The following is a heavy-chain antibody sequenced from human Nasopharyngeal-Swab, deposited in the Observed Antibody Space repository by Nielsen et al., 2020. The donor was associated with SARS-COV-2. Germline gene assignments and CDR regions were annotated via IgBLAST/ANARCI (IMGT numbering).Heavy chain of an antibody. CDR2: ISSSGDYM. D-gene: IGHD3-9*01. Sequence: GESLKISCAASRFTFSFFSMNWVRKAPGKGLEWVASISSSGDYMYYADSVKGRFTISRGNSKNSLYLQMNNLRAEDTAVYYCARTGFSSTWRNAYDIWGQGTMVTVSS. CDR3: ARTGFSSTWRNAYDI. V-gene: IGHV3-21*01. CDR1: RFTFSFFS. J-gene: IGHJ3*02.